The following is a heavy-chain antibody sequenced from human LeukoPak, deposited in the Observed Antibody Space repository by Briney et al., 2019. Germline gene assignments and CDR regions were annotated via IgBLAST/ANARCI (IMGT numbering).Heavy chain of an antibody. CDR2: IYPGDSDT. Sequence: GESLKISCKGSGYSFTSYWIGWVRQMPGKGLEWMGIIYPGDSDTRYSPPFRGQVTISADKSISTAYLQWSSLKASDTAMYYCARFDNLSDYDILTGYPYYYYGMDVWGQGTTVTVSS. J-gene: IGHJ6*02. CDR1: GYSFTSYW. CDR3: ARFDNLSDYDILTGYPYYYYGMDV. D-gene: IGHD3-9*01. V-gene: IGHV5-51*01.